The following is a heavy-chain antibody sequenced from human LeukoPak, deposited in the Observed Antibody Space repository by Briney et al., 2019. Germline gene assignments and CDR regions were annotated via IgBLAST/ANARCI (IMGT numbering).Heavy chain of an antibody. V-gene: IGHV3-7*01. Sequence: GGSLRLSCVASGFTFSSFAMSWVRQAPGKGLEWVANIKQDGSEKYYVDSVKGRFTISRDNAKNSLYLQMNSLRAEDTAVYYCARAGSPLLWFGELFPLFDIWGQGTMVTVSS. D-gene: IGHD3-10*01. CDR1: GFTFSSFA. CDR3: ARAGSPLLWFGELFPLFDI. CDR2: IKQDGSEK. J-gene: IGHJ3*02.